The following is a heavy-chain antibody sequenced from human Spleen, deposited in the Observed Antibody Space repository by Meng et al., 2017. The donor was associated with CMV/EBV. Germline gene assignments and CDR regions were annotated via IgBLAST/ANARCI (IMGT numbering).Heavy chain of an antibody. Sequence: GESLKISCAASGFTFSSYGMHWVRQAPGKGLEWVAFIRYDGSNKYYRDSVKGRFIISRDNSKNTLYVQMNSLRGEDTALYYCARDLDTTSAIDYWGQGTLVTVSS. CDR1: GFTFSSYG. D-gene: IGHD1-14*01. CDR2: IRYDGSNK. J-gene: IGHJ4*02. V-gene: IGHV3-30*02. CDR3: ARDLDTTSAIDY.